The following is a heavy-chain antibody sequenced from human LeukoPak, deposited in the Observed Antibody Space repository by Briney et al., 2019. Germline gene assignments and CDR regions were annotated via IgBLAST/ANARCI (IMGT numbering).Heavy chain of an antibody. Sequence: SETLSLTRVVSGASVSTNNWWTWVRQAPGKGLEWIGEVYHSGLTNYSPSLKSRVTISIDKSKNIFPLNLTSVTAADTVLYYCARGYCTGGNCYSFGYWGQGTLVTVSS. CDR1: GASVSTNNW. V-gene: IGHV4/OR15-8*02. CDR2: VYHSGLT. D-gene: IGHD2-15*01. J-gene: IGHJ4*02. CDR3: ARGYCTGGNCYSFGY.